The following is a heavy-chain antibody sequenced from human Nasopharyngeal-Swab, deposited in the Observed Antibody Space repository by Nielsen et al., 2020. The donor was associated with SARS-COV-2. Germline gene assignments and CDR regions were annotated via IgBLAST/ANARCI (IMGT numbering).Heavy chain of an antibody. CDR1: GFISDDYA. V-gene: IGHV3-9*02. Sequence: SLKISCAASGFISDDYAMHWVRQAPGKGLEWVSGISWTSGSIGYADSVKGRFTISRDNAKNSLYLQMNSLRAEDTALYYCAKGGNYYDSSCHIDYWGQGTLVTVSS. J-gene: IGHJ4*02. CDR3: AKGGNYYDSSCHIDY. CDR2: ISWTSGSI. D-gene: IGHD3-22*01.